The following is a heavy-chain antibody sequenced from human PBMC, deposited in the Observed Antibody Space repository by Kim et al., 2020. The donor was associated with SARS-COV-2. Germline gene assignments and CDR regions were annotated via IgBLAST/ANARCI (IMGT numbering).Heavy chain of an antibody. J-gene: IGHJ4*02. D-gene: IGHD5-12*01. Sequence: GGSLRLSCAASGFTLSSYAMHWVRQAPGKGLEWVAVISYDGNNQYYADSVKGRFIVSRDNPKNTLYLQINSLRVEDAAVYYCARDREGGYNYLFDHWGQGTLAT. V-gene: IGHV3-30*04. CDR2: ISYDGNNQ. CDR3: ARDREGGYNYLFDH. CDR1: GFTLSSYA.